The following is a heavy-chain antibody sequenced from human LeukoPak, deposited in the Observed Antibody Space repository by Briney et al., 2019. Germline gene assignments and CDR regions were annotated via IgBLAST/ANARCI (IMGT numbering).Heavy chain of an antibody. V-gene: IGHV3-21*01. CDR1: GFTFSNYS. Sequence: PGGSLRLSCAASGFTFSNYSMNWVRQAPGKGLEWVSSICSSSTFIYYADSVKGRFTISRDNAKNSLYLLLNSLRAEDTAVYYCARDKSRYCSGGSCYSGAPVDYWGQGTPVTVSS. CDR2: ICSSSTFI. CDR3: ARDKSRYCSGGSCYSGAPVDY. J-gene: IGHJ4*02. D-gene: IGHD2-15*01.